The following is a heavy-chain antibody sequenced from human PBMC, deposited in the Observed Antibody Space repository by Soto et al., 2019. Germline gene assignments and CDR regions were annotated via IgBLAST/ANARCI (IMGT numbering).Heavy chain of an antibody. Sequence: ASVKVSCKASGYTFTSYGISWVRQAPGQGLEWMGWISAYNGNTNYAQKLQGRVTMTTDTSTSTAYMELRSLRSDDTAVYYCARDRGSIVGAPDAFDIWGQGTMVTVSS. V-gene: IGHV1-18*01. J-gene: IGHJ3*02. CDR2: ISAYNGNT. CDR1: GYTFTSYG. CDR3: ARDRGSIVGAPDAFDI. D-gene: IGHD1-26*01.